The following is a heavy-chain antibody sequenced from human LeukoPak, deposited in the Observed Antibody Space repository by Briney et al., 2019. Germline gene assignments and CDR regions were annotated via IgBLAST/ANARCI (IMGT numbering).Heavy chain of an antibody. CDR1: GFSFSSYA. J-gene: IGHJ4*02. CDR3: ARHLSGVTGYTYGRGIDY. V-gene: IGHV3-23*01. CDR2: ISGSGETT. D-gene: IGHD5-18*01. Sequence: GGSLRLSCATSGFSFSSYAMSWVRQAPGKGVEWVSVISGSGETTFYADSVRGRFTISRDNSKSTLYLQMTSLRAEDTGVYYCARHLSGVTGYTYGRGIDYWGQGTLVTVSS.